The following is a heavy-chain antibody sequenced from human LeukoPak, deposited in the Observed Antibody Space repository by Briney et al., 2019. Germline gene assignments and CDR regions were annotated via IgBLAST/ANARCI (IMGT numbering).Heavy chain of an antibody. D-gene: IGHD3-16*01. CDR1: GYTFSGYY. CDR3: ARYYWGARGAFDT. V-gene: IGHV1-18*01. J-gene: IGHJ3*02. CDR2: ISAYNGNT. Sequence: GASVKVSCKASGYTFSGYYMHWVRQAPGQGLEWMGWISAYNGNTNYTQKLQGRVTMTTDTSTSTAYMDLRSLRSDDTAVYYCARYYWGARGAFDTWGQGTMVTVSS.